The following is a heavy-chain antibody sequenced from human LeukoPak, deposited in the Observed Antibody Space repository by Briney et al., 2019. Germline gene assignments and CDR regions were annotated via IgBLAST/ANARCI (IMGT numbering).Heavy chain of an antibody. CDR1: GGTFSSYA. D-gene: IGHD3-22*01. Sequence: GASVKVSCKASGGTFSSYAISWVRQAPGQGLEWMGGIIPIFGTANYAQKFQGRVTITADESTSTAYMELSSLRSEDTAVYYCATDRLNYYDRSGYYGIRAFDIWGQGTMVTVSS. CDR3: ATDRLNYYDRSGYYGIRAFDI. J-gene: IGHJ3*02. V-gene: IGHV1-69*13. CDR2: IIPIFGTA.